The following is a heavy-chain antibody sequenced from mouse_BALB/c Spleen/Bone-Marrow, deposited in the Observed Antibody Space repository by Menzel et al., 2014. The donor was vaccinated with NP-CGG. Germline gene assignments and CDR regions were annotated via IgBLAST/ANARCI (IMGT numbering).Heavy chain of an antibody. CDR2: INPSSGYT. CDR1: GYTFTSYT. Sequence: VKLVESGAELARPGASVKISCKASGYTFTSYTMHWVKQRPGQGLEWIGYINPSSGYTNYNQKFKDKATLTADKSSSTAYMQLSSLASEDSAVYYCARAAYYRYDEGAWFAYWDQAALINISA. D-gene: IGHD2-14*01. V-gene: IGHV1-4*01. J-gene: IGHJ3*01. CDR3: ARAAYYRYDEGAWFAY.